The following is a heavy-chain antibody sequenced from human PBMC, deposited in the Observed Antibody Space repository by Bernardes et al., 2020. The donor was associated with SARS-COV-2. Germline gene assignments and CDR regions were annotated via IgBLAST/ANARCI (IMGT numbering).Heavy chain of an antibody. CDR2: INHSGST. Sequence: SESLSLTCAVYGGSFSGYYWSWIRQPPGKGLEWIGEINHSGSTNYNPSLKSRVTISVDTSKNQFSLKLSSVTAADTAVYYCARGYWNDLFDYWGQGTLVTVSS. V-gene: IGHV4-34*01. D-gene: IGHD1-1*01. CDR1: GGSFSGYY. J-gene: IGHJ4*02. CDR3: ARGYWNDLFDY.